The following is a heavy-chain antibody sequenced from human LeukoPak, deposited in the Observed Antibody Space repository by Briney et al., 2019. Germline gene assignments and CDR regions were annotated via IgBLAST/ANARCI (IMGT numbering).Heavy chain of an antibody. Sequence: GGSLRLSCAASGFTFNLFTLHWVRQSPGKGLEWVSLIDRKGATTSYADSVMGRFTISRDNRKQSLFLQMNSLRSEDTALYYCTKEYDCNGDCYTSLDSWGQGTLVTVSS. J-gene: IGHJ4*02. CDR1: GFTFNLFT. CDR2: IDRKGATT. D-gene: IGHD2-21*02. V-gene: IGHV3-43*01. CDR3: TKEYDCNGDCYTSLDS.